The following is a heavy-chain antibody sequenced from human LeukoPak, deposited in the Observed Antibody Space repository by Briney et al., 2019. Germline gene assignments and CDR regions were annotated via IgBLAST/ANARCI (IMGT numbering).Heavy chain of an antibody. CDR3: ASATLRCTGGSGYEMDV. CDR2: IIPLFGTA. CDR1: GGTFSSFV. V-gene: IGHV1-69*06. J-gene: IGHJ6*04. D-gene: IGHD2-15*01. Sequence: GASVKVSCKPSGGTFSSFVISWVRQAPGQGLEWMGGIIPLFGTANYTQKFQGRVTIIADKSTSTAYMELSSLRSEDTAVYYCASATLRCTGGSGYEMDVWGKGTTVTVSS.